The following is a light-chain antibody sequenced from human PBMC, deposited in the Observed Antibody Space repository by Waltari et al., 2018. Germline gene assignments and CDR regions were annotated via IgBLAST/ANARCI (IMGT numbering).Light chain of an antibody. CDR2: EVS. CDR3: GSFTATSTYV. V-gene: IGLV2-14*01. Sequence: QSALTQPASVSGSPGQSITISCTGTSSAVGGYKYVSWYQQHPGKAPKVIIYEVSNRPSGISNRFSGSKSGSTASLTISGLQAEDEADYYCGSFTATSTYVFGAGTRVTVL. CDR1: SSAVGGYKY. J-gene: IGLJ1*01.